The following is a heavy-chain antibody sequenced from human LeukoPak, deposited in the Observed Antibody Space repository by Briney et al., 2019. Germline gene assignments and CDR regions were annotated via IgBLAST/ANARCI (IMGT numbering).Heavy chain of an antibody. J-gene: IGHJ4*02. CDR1: GGSLSSYY. V-gene: IGHV4-59*01. D-gene: IGHD5-18*01. Sequence: SETLSLTCTVSGGSLSSYYWSWIRQPPGKGLEWIGYIYYSGSTNYNPSLKSRVTISVDTSKNQFSLKLSSVTAAATAVYYCARVGYRFPGPPDYWGQGTPVTVSS. CDR2: IYYSGST. CDR3: ARVGYRFPGPPDY.